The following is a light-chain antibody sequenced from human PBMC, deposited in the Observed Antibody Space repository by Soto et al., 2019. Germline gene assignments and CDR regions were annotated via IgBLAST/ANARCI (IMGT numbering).Light chain of an antibody. CDR2: DNN. Sequence: QSVLTQSPSVSAAPGQTVTISCSGSSSNIGNNYVSWYQQLPGTAPKLLIHDNNKRPSGIPDRFSGSKSGTSGTLDITGLQTGDEADYYCATWDGSLPGEVFGGGTKLTVL. CDR3: ATWDGSLPGEV. J-gene: IGLJ2*01. V-gene: IGLV1-51*01. CDR1: SSNIGNNY.